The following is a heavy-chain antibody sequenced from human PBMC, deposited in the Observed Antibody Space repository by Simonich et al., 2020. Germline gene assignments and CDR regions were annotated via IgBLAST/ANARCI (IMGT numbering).Heavy chain of an antibody. Sequence: QVQLVQSGAEVKKPGASVKVSCKASGYTFTSYGISLVRQAPGQGLEWMGRNSAYNGNTNHAKKLQGRVTQTTDTSTSTAYMELRSLRSDDTAVYYCARASRGTWWYYYFDYWGQGTLVTVSS. CDR1: GYTFTSYG. V-gene: IGHV1-18*01. CDR3: ARASRGTWWYYYFDY. J-gene: IGHJ4*02. CDR2: NSAYNGNT. D-gene: IGHD2-15*01.